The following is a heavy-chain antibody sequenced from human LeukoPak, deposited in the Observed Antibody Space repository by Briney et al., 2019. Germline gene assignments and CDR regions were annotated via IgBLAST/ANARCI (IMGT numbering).Heavy chain of an antibody. CDR3: TRDDSDGYYYVF. CDR1: GFTVSSSY. CDR2: IYAGGST. D-gene: IGHD3-22*01. V-gene: IGHV3-53*01. J-gene: IGHJ4*02. Sequence: PGGSLRLSCAGSGFTVSSSYMSWVRQAPGVGLEWVSAIYAGGSTLYADSVKGRFTISRDNSRNTLYLQMNVLRAEDTAVYYCTRDDSDGYYYVFWGQGTLVTVSS.